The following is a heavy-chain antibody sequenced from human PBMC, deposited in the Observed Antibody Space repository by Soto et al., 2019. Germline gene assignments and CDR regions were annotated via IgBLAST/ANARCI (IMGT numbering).Heavy chain of an antibody. V-gene: IGHV5-10-1*01. CDR3: ASLPKPGIAAAYNWFDP. Sequence: PGESLKISCKGSGYSFTSYWISWVRQMPGKGLEWMGRIDPSDSYTNYSPSFQGHVTISADKSISTAYLQWSSLKASDTAMYYCASLPKPGIAAAYNWFDPWGQGTLVTVSS. CDR1: GYSFTSYW. D-gene: IGHD6-13*01. CDR2: IDPSDSYT. J-gene: IGHJ5*02.